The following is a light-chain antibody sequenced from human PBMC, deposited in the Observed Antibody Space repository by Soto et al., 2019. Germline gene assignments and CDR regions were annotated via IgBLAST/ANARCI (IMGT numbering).Light chain of an antibody. CDR3: MQGTLWPWT. J-gene: IGKJ1*01. V-gene: IGKV2-30*01. CDR1: QSLVDSGGNTY. Sequence: DVVMTQSPLSLPVTLGQPASISCSSSQSLVDSGGNTYFNWYQQQPGQPPRRLIYEVSNRDSGVPDRFSGSGSGTDFTLKISRVEAEDVGVYYCMQGTLWPWTFGQGTKVDI. CDR2: EVS.